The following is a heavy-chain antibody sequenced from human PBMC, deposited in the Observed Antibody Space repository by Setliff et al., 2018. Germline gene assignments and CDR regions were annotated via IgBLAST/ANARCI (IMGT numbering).Heavy chain of an antibody. CDR3: ARVSQRWLQLISSFIYMDD. D-gene: IGHD5-12*01. CDR1: GYTFTSYG. J-gene: IGHJ4*02. V-gene: IGHV1-18*01. Sequence: ASVKVSCKASGYTFTSYGISWVRQAPGQGLEWMGWISAYNGNTNYAQKLQGRVTMTTDTSTSTAYMELRSLRSDDTAVYYCARVSQRWLQLISSFIYMDDWGQGTLVTVSS. CDR2: ISAYNGNT.